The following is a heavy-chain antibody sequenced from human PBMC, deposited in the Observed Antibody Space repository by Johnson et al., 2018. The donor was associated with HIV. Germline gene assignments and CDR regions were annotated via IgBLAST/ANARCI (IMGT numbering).Heavy chain of an antibody. CDR1: GFTFSSYA. J-gene: IGHJ3*02. D-gene: IGHD3-22*01. CDR3: ARNPYSSSAFDI. V-gene: IGHV3-30*14. Sequence: QVQLVESGGGVVQPGRSLRLSCAASGFTFSSYAMHWVRQAPGKGLEWVAVISYDGSNKYYADSVKGRFTISRDNSKKTLYLQMGSLRAEDMAVYYCARNPYSSSAFDIWGQGTMVTVSS. CDR2: ISYDGSNK.